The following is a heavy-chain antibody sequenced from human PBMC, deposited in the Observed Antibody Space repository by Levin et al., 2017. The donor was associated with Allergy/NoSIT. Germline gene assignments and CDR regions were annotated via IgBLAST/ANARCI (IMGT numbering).Heavy chain of an antibody. CDR2: ISYDGSNK. V-gene: IGHV3-30-3*01. D-gene: IGHD2-2*01. J-gene: IGHJ4*02. CDR3: ARDPMYQLYFDY. Sequence: GESLKISCAVSGFSFSSYSLHWVRQAPGKGLEWVALISYDGSNKYYADSVKGRFTISRDNSKNTLYLQLTSLRLEDTAVYYCARDPMYQLYFDYWGQGTLVTVSS. CDR1: GFSFSSYS.